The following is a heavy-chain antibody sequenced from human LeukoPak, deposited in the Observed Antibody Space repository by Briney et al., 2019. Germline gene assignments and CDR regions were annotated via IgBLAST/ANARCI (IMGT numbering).Heavy chain of an antibody. V-gene: IGHV4-59*08. Sequence: SETLSLTCTVSGGSISSYYWSWIRQPPGKGLEWIGYIYYSGSTNYNPSLKSRVTISVDTSKNQFSLKLSSVTAADTAVYYCAAERRGVEDIVVVPAVHWGQGTLVTVSS. CDR3: AAERRGVEDIVVVPAVH. CDR2: IYYSGST. D-gene: IGHD2-2*01. J-gene: IGHJ4*02. CDR1: GGSISSYY.